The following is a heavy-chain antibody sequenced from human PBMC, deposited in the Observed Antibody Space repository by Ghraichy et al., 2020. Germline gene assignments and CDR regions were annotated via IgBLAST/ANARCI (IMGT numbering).Heavy chain of an antibody. CDR2: MYYSGST. CDR3: AHVPAAISLAPFY. J-gene: IGHJ4*02. Sequence: SETLSLTCTVSGGSISSNNYYWGWIRQPPGKGLEWIESMYYSGSTYYNPSLKSRVTISIDTSKDQFSLKLTSVTAADTAVYYCAHVPAAISLAPFYWGQGTLVTVSS. CDR1: GGSISSNNYY. D-gene: IGHD2-2*01. V-gene: IGHV4-39*01.